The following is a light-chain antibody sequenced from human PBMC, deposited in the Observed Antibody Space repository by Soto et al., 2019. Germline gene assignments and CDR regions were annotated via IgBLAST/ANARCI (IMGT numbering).Light chain of an antibody. CDR2: AAS. J-gene: IGKJ3*01. V-gene: IGKV1-9*01. Sequence: DIQLTQSPSFLSASVGDRVTITCRASQDVSRYLAWYQQKPGKAPNLLIYAASTLRSGIPSRFSGSGSETEFTLTISSLQPEDFATYYCQPLNSYVFAFCPGTKVDIK. CDR1: QDVSRY. CDR3: QPLNSYVFA.